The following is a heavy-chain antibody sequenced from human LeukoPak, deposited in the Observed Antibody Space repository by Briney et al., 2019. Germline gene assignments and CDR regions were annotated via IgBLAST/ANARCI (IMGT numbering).Heavy chain of an antibody. CDR3: AGQVGCFDY. CDR2: ISTSGST. D-gene: IGHD1-26*01. Sequence: SQTLSLTCTVSGGSVSSGSYFWSWIRQPAGKGLEWIGRISTSGSTNYNPSLKSRVTISRDTSKNQFSPKLSTVTAADTAVYYCAGQVGCFDYWGQGTLVTVSS. J-gene: IGHJ4*02. CDR1: GGSVSSGSYF. V-gene: IGHV4-61*02.